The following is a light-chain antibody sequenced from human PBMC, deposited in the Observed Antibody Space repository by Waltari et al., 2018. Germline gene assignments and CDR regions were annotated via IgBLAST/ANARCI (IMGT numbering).Light chain of an antibody. Sequence: IVLTQSPGPLSLSLGERATVSCGAILCVCRALDWYQQKPGQAPRLLSYGSATSATGIPDRFSGSGSGTDFSLTISRVEPEDFAVYYCQHYLRLPVTFGQGTTVEI. J-gene: IGKJ1*01. V-gene: IGKV3-20*01. CDR1: LCVCRA. CDR2: GSA. CDR3: QHYLRLPVT.